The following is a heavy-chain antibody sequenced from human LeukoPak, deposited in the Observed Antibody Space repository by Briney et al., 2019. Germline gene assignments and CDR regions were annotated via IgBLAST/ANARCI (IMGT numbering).Heavy chain of an antibody. CDR2: INHSGST. J-gene: IGHJ6*03. Sequence: PSETLSLTCAVYGGSFSGYYWSRIRQPPGKGLEWIGEINHSGSTNYNPSLKSRVTISVDTSKNQFSLKLSSVTAADTAVYYCARVPGLGRYYYYYYMDVWGKGTTVTVSS. V-gene: IGHV4-34*01. CDR3: ARVPGLGRYYYYYYMDV. CDR1: GGSFSGYY.